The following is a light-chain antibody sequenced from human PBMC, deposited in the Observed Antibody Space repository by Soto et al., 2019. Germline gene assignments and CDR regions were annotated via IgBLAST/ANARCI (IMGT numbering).Light chain of an antibody. V-gene: IGKV3-15*01. Sequence: EIVMTQSPATLSVSPGERATLSCRAGQSVNTNLAWYQQKPGQPPRLLIYAASTRATGIPARFSGSGSGAEFTLTISSPQSEDFAIYYCQQYNNWPRTFGQGTKVEIK. CDR1: QSVNTN. CDR2: AAS. J-gene: IGKJ1*01. CDR3: QQYNNWPRT.